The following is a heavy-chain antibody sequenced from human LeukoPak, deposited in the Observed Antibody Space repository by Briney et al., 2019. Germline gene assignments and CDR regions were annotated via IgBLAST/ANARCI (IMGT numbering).Heavy chain of an antibody. CDR3: ARSHSSWYYFDY. J-gene: IGHJ4*02. CDR2: IDPRGGRT. V-gene: IGHV1-46*01. D-gene: IGHD6-13*01. CDR1: VYTFAIYD. Sequence: ASVKVSCKASVYTFAIYDMHWMRQAPGQGLEWMGVIDPRGGRTTYAQTFQGRVTMTRDTSTTTVYMELSGLRSEDTAVYYCARSHSSWYYFDYWGQGTLVTVSS.